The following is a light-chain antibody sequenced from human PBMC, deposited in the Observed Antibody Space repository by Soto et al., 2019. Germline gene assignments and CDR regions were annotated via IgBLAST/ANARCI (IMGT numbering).Light chain of an antibody. CDR2: AAS. Sequence: DIHMTQSPSTLSGSVGDRVTNTCRASQTISSWLAWYQQKPGKAPKLLIYAASTLQSGVPSRFSGSGSGTDFTLTISSLQPEDFATYYCQQLNSYPTFGQGTRLEIK. CDR3: QQLNSYPT. V-gene: IGKV1-5*01. J-gene: IGKJ5*01. CDR1: QTISSW.